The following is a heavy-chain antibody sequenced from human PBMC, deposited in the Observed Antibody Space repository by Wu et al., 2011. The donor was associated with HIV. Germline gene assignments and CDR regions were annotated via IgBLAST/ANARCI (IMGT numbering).Heavy chain of an antibody. D-gene: IGHD2-21*02. CDR1: GYTFTSYY. V-gene: IGHV1-46*01. CDR2: INPSGGST. Sequence: QVQLVQSGAEVKKPGASVKVSCKASGYTFTSYYMHWVRQAPGQGLEWMGIINPSGGSTSYAQKFQGRVTMTSDTPTSTVYMELSSLRSEDTGIYYCATTSVVPSAIRSFHMDVWGKGTSVTVSS. J-gene: IGHJ6*03. CDR3: ATTSVVPSAIRSFHMDV.